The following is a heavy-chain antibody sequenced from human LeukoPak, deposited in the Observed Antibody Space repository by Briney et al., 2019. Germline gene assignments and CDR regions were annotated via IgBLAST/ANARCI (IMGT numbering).Heavy chain of an antibody. Sequence: GGSLRLSCAASRFTLSNVWMNWVRQAPGEGLEWVANIKPDGSDKNYVGSVRGRFTISRDNDENSLYLQMNSLRAEDTAVYYCARNRITSDVWGKGTTVIISS. D-gene: IGHD3-10*01. CDR3: ARNRITSDV. J-gene: IGHJ6*04. CDR2: IKPDGSDK. CDR1: RFTLSNVW. V-gene: IGHV3-7*01.